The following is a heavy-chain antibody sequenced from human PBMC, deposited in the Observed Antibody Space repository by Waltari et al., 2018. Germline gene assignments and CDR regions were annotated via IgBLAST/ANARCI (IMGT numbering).Heavy chain of an antibody. V-gene: IGHV1-46*03. Sequence: QVQLVQSGAEVKKPGASVKVSCKASGYTFTSYYMHWVRQAPGQGLEWMGIINPSGGSTSYAQKFQGRVTMTRDTSTSTVYMELSSLRSEDTAVYYCARSEISKYNWNYADAFDIWGQGTMVTVSS. CDR1: GYTFTSYY. D-gene: IGHD1-7*01. J-gene: IGHJ3*02. CDR2: INPSGGST. CDR3: ARSEISKYNWNYADAFDI.